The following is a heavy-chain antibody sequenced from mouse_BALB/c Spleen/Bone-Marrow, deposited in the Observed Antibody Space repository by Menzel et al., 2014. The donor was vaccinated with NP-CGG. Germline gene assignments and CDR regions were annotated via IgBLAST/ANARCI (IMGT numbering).Heavy chain of an antibody. D-gene: IGHD2-10*02. J-gene: IGHJ4*01. CDR3: ARRYGNYGAMDY. V-gene: IGHV5-9-1*01. CDR1: GSTFSSYA. Sequence: EVKVVESGGGLVKPGGSLKLSCAASGSTFSSYAMSWVCQTPEKRLEWVATISSGGSYIYYPDSVKGRFTISRDNAKNTLYLQMSSLRSEDTAMYYCARRYGNYGAMDYWGQGTSVTVSS. CDR2: ISSGGSYI.